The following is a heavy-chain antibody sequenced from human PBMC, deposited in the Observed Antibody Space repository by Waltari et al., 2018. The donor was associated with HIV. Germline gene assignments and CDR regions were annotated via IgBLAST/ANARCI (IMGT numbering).Heavy chain of an antibody. Sequence: QVQLQESGPGLVKPSETLSLTCTVSGGSISSYYWSWIRQPPGKGLEWIGYIYYSGSTNYNPSLKSRVTISVDTSKNQFSLKLSSVTAADTAVYYCARGGEWVDYWGQGTLVTVSS. D-gene: IGHD1-26*01. J-gene: IGHJ4*02. V-gene: IGHV4-59*01. CDR2: IYYSGST. CDR1: GGSISSYY. CDR3: ARGGEWVDY.